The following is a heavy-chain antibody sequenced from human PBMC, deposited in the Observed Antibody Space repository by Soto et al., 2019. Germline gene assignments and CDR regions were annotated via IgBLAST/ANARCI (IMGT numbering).Heavy chain of an antibody. CDR1: GGSISSAYYY. D-gene: IGHD7-27*01. Sequence: QVQLQESGPGLVKPSQTLSLTCTVSGGSISSAYYYWRWIRQPPGQGLEWIGHIYDSGSTYSNPSLPSQVTISMDTSKYQFSLELSSVTAAGTAVYYCARGPSGDKVDYWGQGTLVTVSS. CDR3: ARGPSGDKVDY. CDR2: IYDSGST. V-gene: IGHV4-30-4*01. J-gene: IGHJ4*02.